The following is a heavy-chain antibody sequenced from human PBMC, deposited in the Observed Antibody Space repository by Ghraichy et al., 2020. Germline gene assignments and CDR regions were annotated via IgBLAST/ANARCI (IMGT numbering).Heavy chain of an antibody. D-gene: IGHD5-18*01. CDR1: GGSISSYY. CDR2: IYYSGST. J-gene: IGHJ3*02. CDR3: ARGFGYSYGPRNDAFDI. V-gene: IGHV4-59*01. Sequence: SETLSLTCTVSGGSISSYYWSWIRQPPGKGLEWIGYIYYSGSTNYNPSLKSRVTISVDTSKNQFSLKLSSVTAADTAVYYCARGFGYSYGPRNDAFDIWGQGTMVTVSS.